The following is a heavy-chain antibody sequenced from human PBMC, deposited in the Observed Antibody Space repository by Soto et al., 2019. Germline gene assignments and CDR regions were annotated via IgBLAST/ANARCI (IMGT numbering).Heavy chain of an antibody. D-gene: IGHD3-22*01. CDR2: MNPNSGNT. J-gene: IGHJ6*01. CDR3: ARELWNYYDSSGYYGMDV. V-gene: IGHV1-8*01. Sequence: GASVKVSCKASGYTFTSYDINWVRQATGQGLEWMGWMNPNSGNTGYAQKFQGRVTMTRNTSMSTAYMELSSLRSEDTAVYYCARELWNYYDSSGYYGMDVWGQGTTVTVSS. CDR1: GYTFTSYD.